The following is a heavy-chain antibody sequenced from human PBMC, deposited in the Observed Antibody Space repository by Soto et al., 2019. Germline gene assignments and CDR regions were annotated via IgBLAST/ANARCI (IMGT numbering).Heavy chain of an antibody. V-gene: IGHV2-5*02. CDR3: AHRSYEILTGYYKGPGGWFDP. J-gene: IGHJ5*02. CDR1: GFSLSTSGVG. Sequence: SGPTLVNPTQTLPLTCTYSGFSLSTSGVGVGWIRQPPGKALEWLALIYWDDDKRFSPSLKSRLTITKDTSKNQVVLTMTNMDPVDTATYYCAHRSYEILTGYYKGPGGWFDPWGQGTLVTVSS. CDR2: IYWDDDK. D-gene: IGHD3-9*01.